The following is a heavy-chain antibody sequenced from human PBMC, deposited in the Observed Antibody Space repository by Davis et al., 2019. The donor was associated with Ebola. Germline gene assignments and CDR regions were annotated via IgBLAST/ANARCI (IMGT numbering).Heavy chain of an antibody. D-gene: IGHD6-13*01. CDR2: VRYDGTSE. CDR1: GFTFSDYG. V-gene: IGHV3-30*02. J-gene: IGHJ5*02. CDR3: AKDFTPLAPTSMSGILDA. Sequence: GESLKLSCTVSGFTFSDYGMHSVRQAPGEALEWVAFVRYDGTSEFFADSVKGRFIISRDNSENTLDLQMNSLRHGDTAVYFCAKDFTPLAPTSMSGILDAGGQGALVSV.